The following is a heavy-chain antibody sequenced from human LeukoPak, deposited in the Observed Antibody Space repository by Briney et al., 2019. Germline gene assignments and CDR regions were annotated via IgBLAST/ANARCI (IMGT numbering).Heavy chain of an antibody. CDR3: ARAPGYCSGGTCYGDYYYGMDV. V-gene: IGHV3-66*01. D-gene: IGHD2-15*01. J-gene: IGHJ6*02. CDR1: GFTVSSNY. Sequence: GGSLRLSCAASGFTVSSNYMSWVRQAPGKGLEWVSVIFSGGSTYYADSVKGRFTISRDNSKNTLYLQMNSLRAEDTAVYYCARAPGYCSGGTCYGDYYYGMDVWGQGTTVTV. CDR2: IFSGGST.